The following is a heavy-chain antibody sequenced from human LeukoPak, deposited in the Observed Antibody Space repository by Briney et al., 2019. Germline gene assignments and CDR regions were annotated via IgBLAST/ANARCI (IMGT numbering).Heavy chain of an antibody. D-gene: IGHD6-19*01. Sequence: GGSLTLSCAPSGFTFSDYNMRWLRQAPGKGREWVSSISRSGSTKYYADSVKGRFTISRDNAKNSLFLQMNSLRAEDTAVYYCARDVIAVAGTFYEDDAFDIWGQGTMVTVSS. CDR1: GFTFSDYN. CDR2: ISRSGSTK. CDR3: ARDVIAVAGTFYEDDAFDI. V-gene: IGHV3-11*04. J-gene: IGHJ3*02.